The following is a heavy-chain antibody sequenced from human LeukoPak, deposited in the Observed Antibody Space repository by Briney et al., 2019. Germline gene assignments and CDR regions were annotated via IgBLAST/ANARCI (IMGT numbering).Heavy chain of an antibody. CDR3: VRGGSWYSH. V-gene: IGHV3-73*01. Sequence: GGSLRLTCAASGFTFSGSIIHWVRQASGKGLEWVGRIRSKANSYATAYAASVQGKFTISRDDSKNTAFLQMNSLRAEDTAVYYCVRGGSWYSHWGQGTLVTVSS. J-gene: IGHJ4*02. D-gene: IGHD2-15*01. CDR1: GFTFSGSI. CDR2: IRSKANSYAT.